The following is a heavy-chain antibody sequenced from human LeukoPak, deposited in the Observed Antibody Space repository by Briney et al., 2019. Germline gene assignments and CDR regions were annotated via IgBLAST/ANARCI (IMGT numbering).Heavy chain of an antibody. V-gene: IGHV3-53*01. D-gene: IGHD3-22*01. CDR2: IYSGGST. CDR3: ARDRYYYDSSGAFDI. J-gene: IGHJ3*02. CDR1: GFTVRNNY. Sequence: GGSLRLSCAASGFTVRNNYMSWVRQAPGKGLEWVSVIYSGGSTYYADSVKGRFTIFRDNSKNTVYLQMNSLSAEDTAVYYCARDRYYYDSSGAFDIWGQGTMVTVSS.